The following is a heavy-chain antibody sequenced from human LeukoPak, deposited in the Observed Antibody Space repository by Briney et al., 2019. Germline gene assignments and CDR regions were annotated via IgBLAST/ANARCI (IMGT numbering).Heavy chain of an antibody. CDR3: ARDPNVGPTANFNY. J-gene: IGHJ4*02. V-gene: IGHV3-7*01. CDR1: GIAISSYW. Sequence: GGSLRLSCAASGIAISSYWMSWVRQAPGKGLEWVANIRGDGSVKYYVDSVKGRFTISRDNAKNSLYLQVNSLRAEDTAVYFCARDPNVGPTANFNYWGQGTLVTVSS. D-gene: IGHD1-26*01. CDR2: IRGDGSVK.